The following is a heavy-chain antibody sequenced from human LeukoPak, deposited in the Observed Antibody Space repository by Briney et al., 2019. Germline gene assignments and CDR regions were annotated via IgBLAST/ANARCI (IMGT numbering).Heavy chain of an antibody. J-gene: IGHJ3*02. D-gene: IGHD4-17*01. Sequence: GGSLRLSCAASGFTFSSYAMSWVRQAPGKGLEWVSAISGSGGSTYYADSVKGRFTISRDNSKNTLYLQMNGLRAEDTAVYYCAKDKENYGDYGDAFDIWGQGTMVTVSS. CDR1: GFTFSSYA. CDR2: ISGSGGST. CDR3: AKDKENYGDYGDAFDI. V-gene: IGHV3-23*01.